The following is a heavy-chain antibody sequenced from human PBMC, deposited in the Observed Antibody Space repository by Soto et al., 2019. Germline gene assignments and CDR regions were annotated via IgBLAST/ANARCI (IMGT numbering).Heavy chain of an antibody. V-gene: IGHV3-23*05. CDR3: ARDREPDGIWTFDS. CDR1: GVTFSSYA. J-gene: IGHJ4*02. Sequence: PGGSPRLSCAACGVTFSSYAMSGVRQAPGKGLEWVAESFSSGGTQYADSVKGRFTISRDNSRNMVFLQMNGLRVEDTALYYCARDREPDGIWTFDSWGQGALVTVSS. D-gene: IGHD3-9*01. CDR2: SFSSGGT.